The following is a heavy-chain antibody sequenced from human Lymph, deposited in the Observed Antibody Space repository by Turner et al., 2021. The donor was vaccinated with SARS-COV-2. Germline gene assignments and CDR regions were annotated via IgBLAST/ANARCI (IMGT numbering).Heavy chain of an antibody. CDR3: ARDIPTTADYFDY. CDR2: ISSSSSYI. CDR1: GFPFSTYS. Sequence: EVQLVESGVGLVKPGGSRRLSCAASGFPFSTYSMNWVRQAPGKGLEWISSISSSSSYIYYADSVKGRFTISRDDAKNSLYLQMNSLRAEDTAVYYCARDIPTTADYFDYWGQGTLVTVSS. J-gene: IGHJ4*02. D-gene: IGHD4-17*01. V-gene: IGHV3-21*01.